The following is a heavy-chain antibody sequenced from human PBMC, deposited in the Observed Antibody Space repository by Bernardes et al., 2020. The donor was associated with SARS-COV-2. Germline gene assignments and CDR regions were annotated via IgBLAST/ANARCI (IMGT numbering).Heavy chain of an antibody. D-gene: IGHD2-21*02. CDR2: MYYNGNT. CDR1: GGSISSGGYY. J-gene: IGHJ2*01. CDR3: AGDPWGDSVPQNYWYFDL. V-gene: IGHV4-31*03. Sequence: SETLSLTCSVSGGSISSGGYYWSWIRQPPGKGLEGIGYMYYNGNTDYNPSLKSRVSISVHRSKNQFSLKLSSVTAADTAVYYCAGDPWGDSVPQNYWYFDLWGRGTLVTVTS.